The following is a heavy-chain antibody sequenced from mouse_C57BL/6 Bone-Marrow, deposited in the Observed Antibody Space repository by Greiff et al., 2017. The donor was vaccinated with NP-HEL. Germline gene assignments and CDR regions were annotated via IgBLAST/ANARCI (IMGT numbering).Heavy chain of an antibody. D-gene: IGHD1-1*01. CDR3: SRRGFLLLRRYFDV. CDR2: INPNYGTT. V-gene: IGHV1-39*01. J-gene: IGHJ1*03. CDR1: GYSFTDYN. Sequence: EVQLQQSGPELVKPGASVKISCKASGYSFTDYNMNWVKQSTGKRLEWIGVINPNYGTTSYNQKFKGKATLTVDQSSSTAYMQLNSLTSEDSAVYYCSRRGFLLLRRYFDVWGTGTTVTVSS.